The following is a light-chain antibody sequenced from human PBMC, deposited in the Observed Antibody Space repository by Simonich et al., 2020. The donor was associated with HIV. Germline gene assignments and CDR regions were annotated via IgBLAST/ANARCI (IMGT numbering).Light chain of an antibody. V-gene: IGLV2-14*03. J-gene: IGLJ2*01. CDR3: SSYTSSDTYVL. CDR1: SSDVGGYNY. Sequence: QSALTQPASVSGSPGQSITISCTGTSSDVGGYNYVSWYQHHPGKAPKHMIYDVSKRPAGVSNRFSGSKSGNTASLTISGLQAEDEADYYCSSYTSSDTYVLFGGGTKVTVL. CDR2: DVS.